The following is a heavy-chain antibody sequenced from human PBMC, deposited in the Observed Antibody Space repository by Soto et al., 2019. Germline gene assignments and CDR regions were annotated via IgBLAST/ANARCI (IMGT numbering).Heavy chain of an antibody. J-gene: IGHJ4*02. D-gene: IGHD3-22*01. CDR2: ISADSGNT. V-gene: IGHV1-18*04. CDR1: GFTFINYG. CDR3: ARERYDSSGPPLY. Sequence: QVQLVQSGAEVKKPGASVEVSCKASGFTFINYGFAWVRQAPGQGLEWMGWISADSGNTNYAQKLQGRVTMTTDTSTSTAYMELRRLTSDDTAVYYCARERYDSSGPPLYWGQGTLVTVAS.